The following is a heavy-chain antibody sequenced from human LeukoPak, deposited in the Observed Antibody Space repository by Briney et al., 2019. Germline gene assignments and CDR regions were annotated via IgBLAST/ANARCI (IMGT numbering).Heavy chain of an antibody. J-gene: IGHJ3*02. Sequence: SETLSLTCTVSGGSISSSSYYWGWIRQPPGKGLEWIGSIYYSGSTYYNPSLKSRVTISVDTSKNQFSLKLSSVTAADTAVYYCARLDSLMATITIDAFDIWGQGTMVTVSS. CDR1: GGSISSSSYY. V-gene: IGHV4-39*07. D-gene: IGHD5-24*01. CDR3: ARLDSLMATITIDAFDI. CDR2: IYYSGST.